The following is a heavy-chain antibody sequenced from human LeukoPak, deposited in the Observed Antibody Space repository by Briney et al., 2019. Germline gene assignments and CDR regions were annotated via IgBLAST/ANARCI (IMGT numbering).Heavy chain of an antibody. J-gene: IGHJ4*02. D-gene: IGHD2-2*01. CDR3: ARGNFVLGYCSSTSCSNYFDY. Sequence: GGSLRLSCAASGFTFSSYSMNWVRQAPGKGLEWVSSISSSSSYIYYADSVKGRFTISRDNAKNSLYLQMNSLRAEDTAVYYCARGNFVLGYCSSTSCSNYFDYWGQGTPVTVSS. CDR1: GFTFSSYS. V-gene: IGHV3-21*01. CDR2: ISSSSSYI.